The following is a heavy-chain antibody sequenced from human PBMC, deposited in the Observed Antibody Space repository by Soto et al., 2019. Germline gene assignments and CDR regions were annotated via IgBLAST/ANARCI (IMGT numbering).Heavy chain of an antibody. Sequence: ASVKVSCKASGYTFTSYDINWVRQATGQGLEWMGWMNPNSGNTGYAQMFQGRVTMTRNTSISTAYMELSSLRSEDTAVYYCARVEIVVVPAALRPYYYYYMDVWGKGTTVTVSS. V-gene: IGHV1-8*01. CDR2: MNPNSGNT. CDR1: GYTFTSYD. D-gene: IGHD2-2*01. J-gene: IGHJ6*03. CDR3: ARVEIVVVPAALRPYYYYYMDV.